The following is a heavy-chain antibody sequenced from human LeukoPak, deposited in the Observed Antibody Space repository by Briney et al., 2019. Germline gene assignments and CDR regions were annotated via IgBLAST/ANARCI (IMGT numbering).Heavy chain of an antibody. J-gene: IGHJ4*02. CDR2: INPSGGRT. V-gene: IGHV1-46*01. CDR1: GYTFISYF. D-gene: IGHD4-17*01. CDR3: ARGGGDYGDFLAGH. Sequence: GASVKVSCKASGYTFISYFMNWVRQAPGQGLEWMGIINPSGGRTNYAQKFEGRVIVTRDTSTSRVYMELYSLRSEDTAVYYCARGGGDYGDFLAGHWGQGTLVTVSS.